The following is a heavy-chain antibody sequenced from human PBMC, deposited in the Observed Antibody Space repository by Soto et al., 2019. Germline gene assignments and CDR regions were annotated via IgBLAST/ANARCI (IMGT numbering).Heavy chain of an antibody. CDR2: ISYSGTT. D-gene: IGHD5-18*01. J-gene: IGHJ5*02. CDR1: GDSISSNNNY. V-gene: IGHV4-30-4*01. CDR3: ARGRGYSYGLDP. Sequence: QVQLQESGPGLVKPSQTLSLTCTVSGDSISSNNNYWSWIRQPPGEGLEWIGFISYSGTTSYSPSLNRRVAISLDTSKNQFSLSLSSVTAADTAVYYCARGRGYSYGLDPWGQGTLVTVSS.